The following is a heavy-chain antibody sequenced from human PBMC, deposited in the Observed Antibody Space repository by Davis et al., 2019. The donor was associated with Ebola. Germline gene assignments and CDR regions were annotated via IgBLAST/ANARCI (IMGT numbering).Heavy chain of an antibody. Sequence: MPSETLSLTCTVSGGSISSYYWSWIRQPPEKGLEWIGYIYYSGSTDYNPSLKSRVTISVDTSKNQFSLKLSSVTAADTAVYYCARYCTNRDQMDVWGKGTTVTVSS. D-gene: IGHD2-8*01. J-gene: IGHJ6*04. V-gene: IGHV4-59*01. CDR1: GGSISSYY. CDR2: IYYSGST. CDR3: ARYCTNRDQMDV.